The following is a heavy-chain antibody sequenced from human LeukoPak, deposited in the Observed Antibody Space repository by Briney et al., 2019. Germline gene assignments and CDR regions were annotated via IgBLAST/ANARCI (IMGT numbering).Heavy chain of an antibody. CDR2: IYSGGST. J-gene: IGHJ4*02. CDR1: GFTVSSNY. V-gene: IGHV3-53*01. Sequence: QSGGSLRLSCAGSGFTVSSNYMSWVRQAPGKGPEWVSVIYSGGSTYYADSVKGRFTISRDNSKNTLYLQMNSLRAEDTAVYYCARSPRGRWFGLHWGQGTLVTVSS. CDR3: ARSPRGRWFGLH. D-gene: IGHD3-10*01.